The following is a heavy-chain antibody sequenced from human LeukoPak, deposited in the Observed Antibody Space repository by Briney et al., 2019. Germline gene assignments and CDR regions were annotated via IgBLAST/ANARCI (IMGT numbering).Heavy chain of an antibody. CDR1: GFTFSNYD. Sequence: QAGGSLRLSCAASGFTFSNYDMHWVRQATGKGLEWVSGIGTAGDTYYADSVKGRFTVSREKAKSSLYLQMNSLRAGDTAVYYCARVYGDYLENWYFDLWGRGTLVTVSS. D-gene: IGHD4-17*01. V-gene: IGHV3-13*01. J-gene: IGHJ2*01. CDR2: IGTAGDT. CDR3: ARVYGDYLENWYFDL.